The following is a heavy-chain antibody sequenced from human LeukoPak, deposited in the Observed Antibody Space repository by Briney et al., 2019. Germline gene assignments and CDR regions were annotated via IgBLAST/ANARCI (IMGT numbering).Heavy chain of an antibody. CDR3: AKVTGPSWGAFDV. Sequence: PGRSLRLSCAASGFTFDDFAMHWVRQGPGKGLEWGSGINWNSGSVAYADSVKGRFTITRDNAKNSLYLQMNSLRPEDMALYYCAKVTGPSWGAFDVWGQGTMVTVSS. CDR2: INWNSGSV. J-gene: IGHJ3*01. CDR1: GFTFDDFA. V-gene: IGHV3-9*03. D-gene: IGHD3-9*01.